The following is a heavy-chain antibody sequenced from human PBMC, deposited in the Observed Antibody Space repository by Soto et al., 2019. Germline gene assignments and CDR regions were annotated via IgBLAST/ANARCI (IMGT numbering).Heavy chain of an antibody. CDR2: INSDASST. D-gene: IGHD1-26*01. V-gene: IGHV3-74*01. Sequence: PGGSLRLSCAASGFAFSTYLMHWVRQAPGKGLVWVSRINSDASSTSYADSVKGRFTSSRDNAKSTLYLQMNSLRAEDTAVYYCEVMSKDTTLYGFWGQGALVIGSS. CDR3: EVMSKDTTLYGF. CDR1: GFAFSTYL. J-gene: IGHJ4*02.